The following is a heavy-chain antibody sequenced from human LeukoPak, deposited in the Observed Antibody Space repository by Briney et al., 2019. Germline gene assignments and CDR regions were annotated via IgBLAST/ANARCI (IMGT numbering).Heavy chain of an antibody. J-gene: IGHJ5*02. Sequence: GASVKVSCKASGYTFTSYGISWVRQAPGQGLEWMGWISAYNGNTNYAQKLQGRVTMTTDTSTSTAYMELRSLRSDDTAVYYCARDHPYYYDSSGYYFNWFDPWGQGTLVTVSS. V-gene: IGHV1-18*01. CDR2: ISAYNGNT. CDR3: ARDHPYYYDSSGYYFNWFDP. D-gene: IGHD3-22*01. CDR1: GYTFTSYG.